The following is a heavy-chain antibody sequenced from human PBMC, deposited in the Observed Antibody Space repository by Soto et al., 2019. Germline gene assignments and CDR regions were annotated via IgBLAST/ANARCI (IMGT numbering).Heavy chain of an antibody. J-gene: IGHJ4*02. V-gene: IGHV3-21*01. CDR2: ISSSSSYI. CDR1: GFTFSSYS. CDR3: ASASHYDILTGYYGYYFDY. D-gene: IGHD3-9*01. Sequence: EVQLVESGGGLVKPGGSLRLSCAASGFTFSSYSMNWVRQAPGKGLEWVSSISSSSSYIYYADSVKGRFTISRDNAKNSLYLPMNSLRAEDTAVYYCASASHYDILTGYYGYYFDYWGQGTLVTVSS.